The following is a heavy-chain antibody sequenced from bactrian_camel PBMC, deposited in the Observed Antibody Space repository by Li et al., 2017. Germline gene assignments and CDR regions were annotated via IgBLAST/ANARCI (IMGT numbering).Heavy chain of an antibody. J-gene: IGHJ4*01. CDR2: IDSDGAT. D-gene: IGHD1*01. Sequence: HVQLVESGGGSVQTGGSLTLSCVASQMYGSHCMGWYRQAPGRELEGVATIDSDGATEYADSVKGRFTTSKDNAEKILYLQMNSLKPEDTGMYYCVAAATPSCNPLRYGLWRLEYNYWGQGTQVTVS. CDR3: VAAATPSCNPLRYGLWRLEYNY. V-gene: IGHV3S55*01. CDR1: QMYGSHC.